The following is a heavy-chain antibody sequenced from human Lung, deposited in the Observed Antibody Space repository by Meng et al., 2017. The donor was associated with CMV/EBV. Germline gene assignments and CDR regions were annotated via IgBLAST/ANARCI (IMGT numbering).Heavy chain of an antibody. D-gene: IGHD2-2*01. Sequence: SCAASGFTFSSYSMNWVRQAPGKGLEWVSSISSSSSYIYYADSVKGRFTISRDNAKNSLYLQMNSLRAEDTAVYYCARDHVCSSTSCYFAAGVPPDAFDIWGQGTXVT. J-gene: IGHJ3*02. CDR3: ARDHVCSSTSCYFAAGVPPDAFDI. CDR1: GFTFSSYS. V-gene: IGHV3-21*01. CDR2: ISSSSSYI.